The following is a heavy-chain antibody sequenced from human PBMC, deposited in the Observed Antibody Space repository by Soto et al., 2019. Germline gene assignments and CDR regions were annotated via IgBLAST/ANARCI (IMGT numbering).Heavy chain of an antibody. V-gene: IGHV4-30-2*01. D-gene: IGHD3-16*01. CDR3: AINADV. CDR2: MYHSGST. Sequence: SETLSLTCAVSGGSISSGGYSWSWIRQPPGKGLEWIGYMYHSGSTYYNPSLKSRVTISVDTSKNQLSLKLSSVIAADSAVYYCAINADVWGQGTTVTVSS. J-gene: IGHJ6*02. CDR1: GGSISSGGYS.